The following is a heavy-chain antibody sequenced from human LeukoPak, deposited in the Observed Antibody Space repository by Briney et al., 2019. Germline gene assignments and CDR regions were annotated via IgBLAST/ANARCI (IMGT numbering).Heavy chain of an antibody. J-gene: IGHJ4*02. V-gene: IGHV3-23*01. Sequence: PGGSLRLSCVSSGFSFSNYAMSWVRQAPGKGLEWVSSISGSGSSTHYADSVKGRFTISRDKTKNTLYLQMNSLRAEDTAVYYCAKSAYYDASGYYREYYFDYWGQGTLVTVSS. CDR2: ISGSGSST. CDR1: GFSFSNYA. D-gene: IGHD3-22*01. CDR3: AKSAYYDASGYYREYYFDY.